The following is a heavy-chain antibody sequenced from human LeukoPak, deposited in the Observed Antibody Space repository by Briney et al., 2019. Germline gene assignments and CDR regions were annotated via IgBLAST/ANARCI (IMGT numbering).Heavy chain of an antibody. V-gene: IGHV4-59*08. CDR2: IYYSGST. J-gene: IGHJ4*02. CDR3: ARSNYCGGDCYSWDS. D-gene: IGHD2-21*02. CDR1: GGSISSYY. Sequence: SETLSLTCTVSGGSISSYYWSWIRQPPRKGLEWIGYIYYSGSTNYNPSLKSRVTISVDTSKNQFSLKLNSVTAADKAVYYCARSNYCGGDCYSWDSWGQGTLVTVSS.